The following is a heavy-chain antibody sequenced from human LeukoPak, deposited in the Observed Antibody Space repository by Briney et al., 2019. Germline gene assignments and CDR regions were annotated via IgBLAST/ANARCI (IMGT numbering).Heavy chain of an antibody. CDR3: ARGVSGATALDF. V-gene: IGHV3-21*01. CDR2: ISIGSTYV. D-gene: IGHD4/OR15-4a*01. CDR1: GFTFSNAW. J-gene: IGHJ4*02. Sequence: PGGSLRLSCAASGFTFSNAWMSWVRQAPGKGLEWVSYISIGSTYVYYADSVKDRFTVSRDNAKNSLVLQMNSLRAEDTAVYYCARGVSGATALDFWGQGTLVTVSS.